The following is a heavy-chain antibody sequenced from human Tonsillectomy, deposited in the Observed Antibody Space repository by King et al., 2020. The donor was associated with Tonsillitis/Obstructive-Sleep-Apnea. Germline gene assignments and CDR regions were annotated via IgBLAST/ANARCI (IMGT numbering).Heavy chain of an antibody. V-gene: IGHV1-69*12. CDR2: IIPIFGTA. J-gene: IGHJ6*03. D-gene: IGHD5-12*01. CDR3: ARDRREVATIMSNYYYYYMDV. CDR1: GGTFSSYA. Sequence: QLVQSGAEVKKPGSSVKVSCKASGGTFSSYAISWVRQAPGQGLEWMGGIIPIFGTANYPQKFQGRVTITADESTSTAYMELSSLRSEDTAVYYCARDRREVATIMSNYYYYYMDVWGKGTTVTVSS.